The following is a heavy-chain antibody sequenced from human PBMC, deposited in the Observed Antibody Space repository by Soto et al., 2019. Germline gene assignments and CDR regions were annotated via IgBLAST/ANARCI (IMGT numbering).Heavy chain of an antibody. J-gene: IGHJ5*02. V-gene: IGHV1-69*08. CDR2: IIPILGIA. CDR3: ARDLSGYCSSTSCGNWFDP. Sequence: QVQLVQSGAEVKKPGSSVKVSCKASGGTFSSYTISWVRQAPGQGLEWMGRIIPILGIANYAQKFQGRVTIPADKSTSTAYMELSSLRSEDTAVYYCARDLSGYCSSTSCGNWFDPWGQGTLVTVSS. D-gene: IGHD2-2*01. CDR1: GGTFSSYT.